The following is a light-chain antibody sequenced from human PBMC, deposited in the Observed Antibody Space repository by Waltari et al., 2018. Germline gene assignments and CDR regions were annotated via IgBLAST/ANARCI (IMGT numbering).Light chain of an antibody. V-gene: IGKV1-9*01. J-gene: IGKJ2*01. CDR3: QQANSYPRT. CDR2: AAS. CDR1: QATGSS. Sequence: DIRLTQSPSFLSASVGDRVTICCRARQATGSSFASYQQKPGKAPTLLIYAASTLEGGVPPRFSGSGSGTEFTLTISSLQPEDFATYYCQQANSYPRTFGQGTKLEI.